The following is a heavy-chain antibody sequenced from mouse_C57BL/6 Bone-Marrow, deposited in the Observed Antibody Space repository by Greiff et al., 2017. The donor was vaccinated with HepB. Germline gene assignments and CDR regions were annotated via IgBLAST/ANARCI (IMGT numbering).Heavy chain of an antibody. J-gene: IGHJ4*01. CDR3: ARWSYYGSIYGDYAMDY. CDR1: GYTFTDYY. Sequence: VQLQQSGPELVKPGASVKISCKASGYTFTDYYMYWVKQSHGKSLEWIGDINPNNGGTSYNQKFKGKATLTVDKSSSTADMELRSLTSEDSAVYYCARWSYYGSIYGDYAMDYWGQGTSVTVSS. D-gene: IGHD1-1*01. CDR2: INPNNGGT. V-gene: IGHV1-26*01.